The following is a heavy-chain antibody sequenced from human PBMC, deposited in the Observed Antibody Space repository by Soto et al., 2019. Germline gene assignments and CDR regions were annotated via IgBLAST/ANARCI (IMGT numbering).Heavy chain of an antibody. J-gene: IGHJ6*03. CDR2: ISGSGGST. CDR1: GFTFSSYA. V-gene: IGHV3-23*01. D-gene: IGHD2-2*01. CDR3: AKVSGAYCSSTSCYEYYYYYMDV. Sequence: GGSLRLSCAASGFTFSSYAMSWVRQAPGKGLEWVSAISGSGGSTYYADSVKGRFTISRDNSKNTLYLQMNSLRAEDTAVYYCAKVSGAYCSSTSCYEYYYYYMDVWGKGTTVTVSS.